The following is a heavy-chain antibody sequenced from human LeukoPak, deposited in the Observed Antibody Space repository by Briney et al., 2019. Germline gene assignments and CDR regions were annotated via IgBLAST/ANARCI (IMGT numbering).Heavy chain of an antibody. CDR3: AREIGQLGGAFDI. CDR2: IYGGHTA. Sequence: GRSLRLSCAASGFTVSTVYMTWVRQAPGKGLEWVSVIYGGHTAYYADSVKDRFTISRDNPKNTLNLQMNSLRAEDTAVYYCAREIGQLGGAFDIWGQGTMVTVSS. V-gene: IGHV3-53*01. CDR1: GFTVSTVY. D-gene: IGHD7-27*01. J-gene: IGHJ3*02.